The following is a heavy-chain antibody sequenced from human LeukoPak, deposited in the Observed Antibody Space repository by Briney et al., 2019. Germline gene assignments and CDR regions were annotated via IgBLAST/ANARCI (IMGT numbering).Heavy chain of an antibody. D-gene: IGHD2-21*02. CDR2: ISYNSDTI. Sequence: GRSLRLSCAASGFTFDDYAMHWVRQAPGKGLEWDSGISYNSDTIGYADSVKGRFTISRDNAKNSLYLQMNSLRAEDTALYYFAKDYCGGDCYSGWYFDLWGRGTLITVSS. J-gene: IGHJ2*01. CDR3: AKDYCGGDCYSGWYFDL. CDR1: GFTFDDYA. V-gene: IGHV3-9*01.